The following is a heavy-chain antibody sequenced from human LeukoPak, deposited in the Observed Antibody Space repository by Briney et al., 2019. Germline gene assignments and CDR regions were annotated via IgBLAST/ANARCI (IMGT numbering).Heavy chain of an antibody. D-gene: IGHD6-13*01. CDR2: ISGSGGST. V-gene: IGHV3-23*01. CDR1: GFTFRGYA. CDR3: ARDRHSTSWLVEY. Sequence: GGSLRLSCAASGFTFRGYALTGFGQAPGKGRGGVSLISGSGGSTYYADSVKGRFTISRDNSKNTLYLQMSSLRVEDTAVYYCARDRHSTSWLVEYWGQGTLVTVSS. J-gene: IGHJ4*02.